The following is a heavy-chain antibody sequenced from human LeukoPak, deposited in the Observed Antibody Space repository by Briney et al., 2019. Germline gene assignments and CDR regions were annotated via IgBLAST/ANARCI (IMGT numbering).Heavy chain of an antibody. V-gene: IGHV3-74*01. CDR1: GFSFSSYW. D-gene: IGHD6-13*01. Sequence: GGSLRLSCAASGFSFSSYWMHWVRQAPGKGLVWVSRINSDGSSTSYADSVKGRFTISRDNAKNTLYLQMNSLRAEDTAVYYCARVFPSIAAAGAWGQGTLVTVSS. CDR2: INSDGSST. CDR3: ARVFPSIAAAGA. J-gene: IGHJ1*01.